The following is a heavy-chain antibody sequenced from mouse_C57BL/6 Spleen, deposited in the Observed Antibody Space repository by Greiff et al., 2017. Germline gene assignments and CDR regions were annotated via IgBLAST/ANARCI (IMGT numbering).Heavy chain of an antibody. CDR1: GYAFTNYL. V-gene: IGHV1-54*01. CDR3: AREVDSSGYGFAY. D-gene: IGHD3-2*02. CDR2: INPGSGGT. Sequence: VQLQQSGAELVRPGTSVKVSCKASGYAFTNYLIEWVKQRPGQGLEWIGVINPGSGGTNYNEKFKGKATLTADKSSSTAYMQLSSLTSEDSAVYFCAREVDSSGYGFAYWGQGTLVTVSA. J-gene: IGHJ3*01.